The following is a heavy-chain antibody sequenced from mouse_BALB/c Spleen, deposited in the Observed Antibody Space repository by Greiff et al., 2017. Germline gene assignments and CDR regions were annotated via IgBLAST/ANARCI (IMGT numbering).Heavy chain of an antibody. Sequence: QVQLQQSGSVLVRPGASVKLSCKASGYTFTSSWMHWAKQRPGQGLEWIGEIHPNSGNTNYNEKFKGKATLTVDTSSSTAYVDLSSLTSEDSAVYYWARSTVVGYYAMDYWGQGTSVTVSS. CDR2: IHPNSGNT. J-gene: IGHJ4*01. CDR1: GYTFTSSW. D-gene: IGHD1-1*01. V-gene: IGHV1S130*01. CDR3: ARSTVVGYYAMDY.